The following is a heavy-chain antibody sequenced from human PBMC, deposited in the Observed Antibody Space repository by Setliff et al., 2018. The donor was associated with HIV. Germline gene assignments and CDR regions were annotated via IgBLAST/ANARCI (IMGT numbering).Heavy chain of an antibody. CDR2: INPNSGGT. V-gene: IGHV1-2*06. CDR3: ARPSADAAYSRNYHFYMDL. CDR1: GYIFTDYY. Sequence: ASVKVSCKASGYIFTDYYMHWVRQAPGQELGWMGRINPNSGGTNYAQKFQGRVTMTRDTSISTAYTELSSLRSEDTATYSCARPSADAAYSRNYHFYMDLLAKGTPVTVSS. J-gene: IGHJ6*03. D-gene: IGHD5-18*01.